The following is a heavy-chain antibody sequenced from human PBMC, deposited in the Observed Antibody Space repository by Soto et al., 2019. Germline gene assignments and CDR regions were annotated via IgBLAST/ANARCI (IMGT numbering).Heavy chain of an antibody. CDR2: ISSSSRTI. D-gene: IGHD6-13*01. Sequence: PGGSLRLSCAASGFTFSSYSMNWARQAPGKGLEWISYISSSSRTIYYPDSVKGRFTISRDNAKNSLYLQMNSLRDDDTAVYYCARGSSNWAYYFDFWGQGTLVTVSS. V-gene: IGHV3-48*02. CDR3: ARGSSNWAYYFDF. CDR1: GFTFSSYS. J-gene: IGHJ4*02.